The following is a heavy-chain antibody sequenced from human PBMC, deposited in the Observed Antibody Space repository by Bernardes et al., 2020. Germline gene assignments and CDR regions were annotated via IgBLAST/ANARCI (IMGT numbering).Heavy chain of an antibody. CDR2: ITSTSTYT. D-gene: IGHD6-13*01. J-gene: IGHJ3*02. V-gene: IGHV3-21*01. Sequence: GGSLRLSCEASGFTFSSYSLNWVRQAPGKGLEWVSSITSTSTYTYYADSVKGRFTISRDNAKNSLYLQMDSLRAEDTAVYYCAREFHPYSSSWPDAFDSWGQGTMVTVSS. CDR3: AREFHPYSSSWPDAFDS. CDR1: GFTFSSYS.